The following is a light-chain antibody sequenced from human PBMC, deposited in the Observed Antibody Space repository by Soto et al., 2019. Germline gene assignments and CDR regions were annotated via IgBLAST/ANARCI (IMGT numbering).Light chain of an antibody. J-gene: IGKJ1*01. CDR3: QQSYTTPWT. V-gene: IGKV1-39*01. CDR2: AAS. Sequence: DIQMTQSPSSLSASVGDRVTITCRASQSITSYLNWYQQKPGKAPQLLIYAASSLQSGVPSRFSGSGSGTDVTLTSSSLQPEDFATYFGQQSYTTPWTFGQGTKVEVK. CDR1: QSITSY.